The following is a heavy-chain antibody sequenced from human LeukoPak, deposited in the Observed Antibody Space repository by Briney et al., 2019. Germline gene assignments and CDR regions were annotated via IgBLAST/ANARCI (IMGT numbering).Heavy chain of an antibody. CDR1: GGSFSGYD. CDR2: INHSGST. V-gene: IGHV4-34*01. D-gene: IGHD2-2*02. Sequence: RTSETLPLTCAVYGGSFSGYDWSWIRQPPGKGLEWIGEINHSGSTNYNPSLKSRVTISVDTSKNQFSLKLSSVTAADTAVYYCAGLDIVVVPAAIGDYYYYGMDVWGQGTTVTVSS. CDR3: AGLDIVVVPAAIGDYYYYGMDV. J-gene: IGHJ6*02.